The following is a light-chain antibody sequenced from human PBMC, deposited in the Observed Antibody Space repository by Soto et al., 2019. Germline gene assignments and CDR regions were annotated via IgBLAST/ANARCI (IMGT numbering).Light chain of an antibody. CDR3: QQANSFPRT. V-gene: IGKV3-20*01. CDR2: GAS. CDR1: ETVTSNY. Sequence: DIVLTQSPDTLSLSPGESATLSCRANETVTSNYLAWYQQRPGQIPRLLINGASSRATGIPGRFGGSGSGTDFTLTISRLEPEDFATYYCQQANSFPRTFGPGTKVDIK. J-gene: IGKJ3*01.